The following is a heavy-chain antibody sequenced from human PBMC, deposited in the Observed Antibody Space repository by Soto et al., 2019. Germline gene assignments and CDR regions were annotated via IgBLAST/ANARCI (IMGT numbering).Heavy chain of an antibody. Sequence: SETLSLTCSIYSGSFSGYYWSWIRQPPGKGLEWIGEISQSGNTNYSPSLKSRVSISIDTSKKQFSLNLASVSAADTAVYYCARAPKVSGSSQTRPDFWGQGTLVIVSS. CDR2: ISQSGNT. CDR1: SGSFSGYY. D-gene: IGHD6-6*01. V-gene: IGHV4-34*01. CDR3: ARAPKVSGSSQTRPDF. J-gene: IGHJ4*02.